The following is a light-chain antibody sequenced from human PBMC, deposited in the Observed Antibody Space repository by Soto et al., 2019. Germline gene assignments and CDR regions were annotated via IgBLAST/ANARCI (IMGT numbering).Light chain of an antibody. Sequence: DIQMTQSPSSLSASVGDRFTITCHASQDINNFLNWYQQKPGKAPKLLIYDASNLETGVPSRFSGSGSGTDFTFTISSLQPEDIATYYCQQYDNLPPFTFGQGTRLEIK. V-gene: IGKV1-33*01. CDR3: QQYDNLPPFT. CDR2: DAS. J-gene: IGKJ5*01. CDR1: QDINNF.